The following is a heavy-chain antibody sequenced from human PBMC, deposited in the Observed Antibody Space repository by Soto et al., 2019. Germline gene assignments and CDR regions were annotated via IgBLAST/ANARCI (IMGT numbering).Heavy chain of an antibody. CDR3: ASQGVVAAGWYYMDV. D-gene: IGHD2-15*01. CDR2: MNPNSGNT. Sequence: ASVKVSCKASGYTFTSYDINWVRQATGQGLEWMGWMNPNSGNTGYAQKFQGRVTMTRNTSISTAYMELSSLRSEDTAVYYCASQGVVAAGWYYMDVWGKGTTVTVSS. V-gene: IGHV1-8*01. CDR1: GYTFTSYD. J-gene: IGHJ6*03.